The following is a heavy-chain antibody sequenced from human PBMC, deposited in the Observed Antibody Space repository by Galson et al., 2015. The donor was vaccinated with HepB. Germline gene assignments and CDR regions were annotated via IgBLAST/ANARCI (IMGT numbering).Heavy chain of an antibody. CDR2: ISSNGGST. CDR3: VKGAAAGTYYFDY. Sequence: SLRLSCAASGFTFSSYAMHWVRQAPGEGLEYVSAISSNGGSTYYADSVKGRFTISRDNSKNTLYLQMSSLRAEDTAVYYCVKGAAAGTYYFDYWGQGTLVTVSS. CDR1: GFTFSSYA. J-gene: IGHJ4*02. D-gene: IGHD6-13*01. V-gene: IGHV3-64D*06.